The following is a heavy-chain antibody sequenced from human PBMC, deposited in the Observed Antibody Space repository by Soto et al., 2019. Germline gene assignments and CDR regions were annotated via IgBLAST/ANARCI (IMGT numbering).Heavy chain of an antibody. V-gene: IGHV4-30-4*01. D-gene: IGHD2-15*01. Sequence: QVQLQESGPGLVKPSQTLSLTCTVSGGSISSGNYYWSWSRQPPGKGLEWIGFISYSGSTYYSTSLKSRVTISVDTSKSQFSLNLSSVTAADTSVYYCATMGTPATGLYFFDYWGQGSLVTVSS. J-gene: IGHJ4*02. CDR1: GGSISSGNYY. CDR3: ATMGTPATGLYFFDY. CDR2: ISYSGST.